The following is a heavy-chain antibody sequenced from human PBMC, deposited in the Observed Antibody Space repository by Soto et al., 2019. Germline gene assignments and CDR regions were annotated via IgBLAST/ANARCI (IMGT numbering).Heavy chain of an antibody. D-gene: IGHD3-9*01. CDR2: IIPIFGTA. CDR3: ARDNSPSYYDILTGRPPLFYYYYYGMDV. CDR1: GVTFSSYA. Sequence: SVKVSCKASGVTFSSYAISWVRQAPGQGLEWMGGIIPIFGTANYAQKFQGRVTITADESTSTAYMELSSLRSEDTAVYYCARDNSPSYYDILTGRPPLFYYYYYGMDVWGQGTTVTVSS. J-gene: IGHJ6*02. V-gene: IGHV1-69*13.